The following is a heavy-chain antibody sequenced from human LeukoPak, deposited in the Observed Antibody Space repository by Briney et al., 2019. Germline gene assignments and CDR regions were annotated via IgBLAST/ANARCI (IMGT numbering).Heavy chain of an antibody. CDR2: IYYSGST. Sequence: SETLSLTCTVSGGSISSSSYYWGWIRQPPGKGPEWIGSIYYSGSTYYNPSLKSRVTISVDTSKNQFSLKLSSVTAADTAVYYCASTRSFDYWGQGTLVTVSS. CDR1: GGSISSSSYY. J-gene: IGHJ4*02. V-gene: IGHV4-39*01. CDR3: ASTRSFDY.